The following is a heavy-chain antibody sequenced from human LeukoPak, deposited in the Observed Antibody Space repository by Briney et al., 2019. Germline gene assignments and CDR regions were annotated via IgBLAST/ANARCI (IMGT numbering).Heavy chain of an antibody. J-gene: IGHJ4*02. CDR2: INIGGTNT. V-gene: IGHV3-11*01. CDR1: GFTFSDYY. CDR3: AKDLWELPRSFDY. D-gene: IGHD1-26*01. Sequence: KPGGSLRLSCAASGFTFSDYYMSWIRQAPGKGLEWLSYINIGGTNTHYADSVKGRFTISRDNAKKSLYLEMNNLRAEDTAVYYCAKDLWELPRSFDYWGQGTLVTVSS.